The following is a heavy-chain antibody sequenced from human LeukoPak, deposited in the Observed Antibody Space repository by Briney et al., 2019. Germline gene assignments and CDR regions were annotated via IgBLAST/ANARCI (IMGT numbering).Heavy chain of an antibody. CDR2: IWNDGTTK. Sequence: PGRSLRLSCAASGFSFTTYGMHWVRQAPGKGLEWVAVIWNDGTTKYYADSVKGRFTISRDTSTNTLYLQMNSLRTDDTAIYYCARPLWDYGKIDSWGQGTLVTVSS. CDR1: GFSFTTYG. CDR3: ARPLWDYGKIDS. J-gene: IGHJ4*02. D-gene: IGHD4-17*01. V-gene: IGHV3-33*01.